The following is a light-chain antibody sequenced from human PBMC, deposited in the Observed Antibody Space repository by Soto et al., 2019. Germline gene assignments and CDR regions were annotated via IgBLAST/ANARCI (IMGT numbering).Light chain of an antibody. CDR3: SSYTSASTLV. V-gene: IGLV2-14*01. J-gene: IGLJ2*01. CDR2: EVS. CDR1: SSDVGGYNY. Sequence: QSALTQPASVSGSPGQSITISCTGTSSDVGGYNYVSWYQQHPGKAPRLMIYEVSNRPSGVSTRFSGSKSGNTASLTISGLQAEDEAHYYCSSYTSASTLVFGGGTQLTVL.